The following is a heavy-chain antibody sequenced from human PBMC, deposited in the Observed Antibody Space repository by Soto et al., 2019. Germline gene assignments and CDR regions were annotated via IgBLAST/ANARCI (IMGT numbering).Heavy chain of an antibody. V-gene: IGHV3-33*06. Sequence: QVQLVASGGGVVQPGRSLRLSCAASGFTFSSYGMHWVRQAPGKGLEWVAVIWYDGSNKYYGDSVKGRFTISRDNSKNTLYLQMNSLRAEDTAVYYCAKEAVGMHCDYWGQGTLVTVSS. CDR2: IWYDGSNK. D-gene: IGHD2-8*01. CDR3: AKEAVGMHCDY. J-gene: IGHJ4*02. CDR1: GFTFSSYG.